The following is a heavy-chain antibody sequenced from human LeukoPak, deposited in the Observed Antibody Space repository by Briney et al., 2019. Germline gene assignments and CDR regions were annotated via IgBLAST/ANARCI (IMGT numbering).Heavy chain of an antibody. V-gene: IGHV1-69*13. Sequence: ASVKVSCKASGGTFSSYAISWVRQAPGQGLEWMGGIIPIFGTANYAQKFRGRVTITADESTSTAYMELSSLRSEDTAVYYCARLTYDILTGPFDYWGQGTLVTVSS. CDR2: IIPIFGTA. CDR1: GGTFSSYA. J-gene: IGHJ4*02. D-gene: IGHD3-9*01. CDR3: ARLTYDILTGPFDY.